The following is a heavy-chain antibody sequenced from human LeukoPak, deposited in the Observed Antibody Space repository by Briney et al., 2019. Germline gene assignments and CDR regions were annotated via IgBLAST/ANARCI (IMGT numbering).Heavy chain of an antibody. CDR1: GFTFSSYA. CDR3: AKSVLRFLEWLKPDAFDI. Sequence: GGSLRLSCAASGFTFSSYATSWVRQAPGKGLEWVSAISGSGGSTYYADSVKGRFTISRDNSKNTLYLQMNSLRAEDTAVYYCAKSVLRFLEWLKPDAFDIWGQGTMVTVSS. D-gene: IGHD3-3*01. CDR2: ISGSGGST. V-gene: IGHV3-23*01. J-gene: IGHJ3*02.